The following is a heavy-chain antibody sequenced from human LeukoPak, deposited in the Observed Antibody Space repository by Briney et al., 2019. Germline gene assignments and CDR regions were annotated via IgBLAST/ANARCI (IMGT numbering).Heavy chain of an antibody. Sequence: SLXXSCAASGFTVSSNYMSWVRQAPGKGLEWVSVIYSGGSTYYADSVKGRFTISRDNSKNTLYLQMNSLRAEDTAVYYCAREIIQLPGYFDYWGQGTLVTVSS. CDR1: GFTVSSNY. CDR3: AREIIQLPGYFDY. V-gene: IGHV3-53*01. D-gene: IGHD5-18*01. J-gene: IGHJ4*02. CDR2: IYSGGST.